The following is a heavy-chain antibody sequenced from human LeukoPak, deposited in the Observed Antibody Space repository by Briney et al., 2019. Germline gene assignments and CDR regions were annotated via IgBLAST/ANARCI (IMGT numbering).Heavy chain of an antibody. CDR2: ISSSSSTI. D-gene: IGHD4-23*01. J-gene: IGHJ4*02. CDR3: AKMSGNSVLFSFDY. CDR1: GFTFSSYS. V-gene: IGHV3-48*01. Sequence: PGGSLRLSCAASGFTFSSYSMNWVRQAPGKGLEWVSYISSSSSTIYYADSVKGRFTISRDNAKNTVYLQMNSLRAEDTAVYYCAKMSGNSVLFSFDYWGQGTLVTVSS.